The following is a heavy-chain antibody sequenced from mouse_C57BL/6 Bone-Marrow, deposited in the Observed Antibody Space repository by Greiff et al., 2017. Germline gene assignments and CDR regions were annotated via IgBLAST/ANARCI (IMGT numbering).Heavy chain of an antibody. Sequence: VQLQQSGPELVKPGASVKISCKASGYAFSSSWMNWVKQRPGKGLEWIGRIYPGDGDTNYNGKFKGKATLTADKSSSTAYMPLSSLTSEDSAVYFCARGVKGAWFAYWGQGTLVTVSA. CDR2: IYPGDGDT. D-gene: IGHD1-3*01. CDR3: ARGVKGAWFAY. J-gene: IGHJ3*01. CDR1: GYAFSSSW. V-gene: IGHV1-82*01.